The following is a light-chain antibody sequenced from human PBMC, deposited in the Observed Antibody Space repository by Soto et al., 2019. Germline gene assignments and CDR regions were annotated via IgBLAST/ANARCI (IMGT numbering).Light chain of an antibody. J-gene: IGKJ1*01. Sequence: EIVLTQSPATLSLSPGERATLSCRASQGVSRYLAWYQQKPGQAPRLLIYDASNRATGIPARFSGSGPGTDVTLTISSLEPEDFAVYYCQQRSNWHPGTFGQGTKVEIK. CDR2: DAS. CDR3: QQRSNWHPGT. V-gene: IGKV3D-11*01. CDR1: QGVSRY.